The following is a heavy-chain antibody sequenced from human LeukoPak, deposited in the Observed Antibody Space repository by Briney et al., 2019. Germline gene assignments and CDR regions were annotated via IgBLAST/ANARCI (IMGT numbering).Heavy chain of an antibody. Sequence: GGSLRLSCKSSGYSFTNYWIGWVRQMPGKGLEWMGTIYPGDSDTRYSPSFQGQVTISVDKSISTAYLQWSSLKASDTAMYYCASHLVVSTRTSLHYYMDVWGKGTTVTVSS. CDR1: GYSFTNYW. CDR3: ASHLVVSTRTSLHYYMDV. V-gene: IGHV5-51*01. CDR2: IYPGDSDT. D-gene: IGHD2-15*01. J-gene: IGHJ6*03.